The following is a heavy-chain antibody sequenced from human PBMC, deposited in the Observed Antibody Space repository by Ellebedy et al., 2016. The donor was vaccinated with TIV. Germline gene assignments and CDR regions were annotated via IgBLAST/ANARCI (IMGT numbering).Heavy chain of an antibody. Sequence: PGGSLRLSCSASGLTFSNYAMHWVRQAPGKGLEYVSAISNNGGSTYYAASVKGRFTISRDNSKNTLYLQMSSLRAEDTAVYYCVPRMVVAFEYWGQGTLVTVSP. CDR1: GLTFSNYA. J-gene: IGHJ4*02. V-gene: IGHV3-64D*09. CDR3: VPRMVVAFEY. CDR2: ISNNGGST. D-gene: IGHD2-21*01.